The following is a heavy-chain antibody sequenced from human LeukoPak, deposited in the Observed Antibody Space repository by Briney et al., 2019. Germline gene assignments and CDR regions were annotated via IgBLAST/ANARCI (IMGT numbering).Heavy chain of an antibody. CDR1: GFTFSSYA. J-gene: IGHJ4*02. D-gene: IGHD3-22*01. V-gene: IGHV3-23*01. Sequence: GGSLRLSCAASGFTFSSYAMSWVRQAPGKGLEWVSVISGSGGSTYYADSVKGRFTISRDNSKNTLSLQMHSLRAEDRAVYYCAKDRGHYYTYDYWGQGTLVTVSS. CDR2: ISGSGGST. CDR3: AKDRGHYYTYDY.